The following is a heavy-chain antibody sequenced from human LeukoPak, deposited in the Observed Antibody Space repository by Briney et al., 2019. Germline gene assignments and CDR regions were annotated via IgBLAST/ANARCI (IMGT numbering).Heavy chain of an antibody. J-gene: IGHJ5*02. CDR1: GFTFDDYA. Sequence: PGGSLRLSCAASGFTFDDYAMHWVRQAPGKGLEWVSLISGDGGSTYYADSVKGRFTISRDNSKNSLYLQMNSLRTEDTALYYCAKDGGRTIQLWLNWFDPWGQGTLVTVSS. CDR3: AKDGGRTIQLWLNWFDP. D-gene: IGHD5-18*01. V-gene: IGHV3-43*02. CDR2: ISGDGGST.